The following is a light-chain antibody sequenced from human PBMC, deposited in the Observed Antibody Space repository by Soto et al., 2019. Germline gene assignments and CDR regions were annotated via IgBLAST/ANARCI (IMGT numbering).Light chain of an antibody. CDR2: GAS. CDR1: QSVSSSY. J-gene: IGKJ4*01. V-gene: IGKV3-20*01. CDR3: QHYRTS. Sequence: EIVLTQSPGTLSLSPGERATLSCRASQSVSSSYLAWYQQKPGQAPRQLIYGASSRATGIPDRFSGSGSGSYFPLTITRLEPEDFALYYCQHYRTSFGGGTRVEIK.